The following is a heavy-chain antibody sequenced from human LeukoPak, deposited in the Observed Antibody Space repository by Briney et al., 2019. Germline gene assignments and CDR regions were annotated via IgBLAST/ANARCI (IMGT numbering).Heavy chain of an antibody. D-gene: IGHD3-10*01. Sequence: GGSLRLSCVVSGFTFSSYAMSWVRQAPGKGLEWVSAISGSGGSIYYADSVKGRFTISRDNSKNTLFLQMNSLRAEDTAVYYCAKDRGWFGGSLANFDDWGQGTLVTVSS. V-gene: IGHV3-23*01. CDR1: GFTFSSYA. CDR2: ISGSGGSI. J-gene: IGHJ4*02. CDR3: AKDRGWFGGSLANFDD.